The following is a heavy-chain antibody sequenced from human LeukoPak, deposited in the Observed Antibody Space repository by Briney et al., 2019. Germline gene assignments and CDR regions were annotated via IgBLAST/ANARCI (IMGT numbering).Heavy chain of an antibody. D-gene: IGHD4-23*01. CDR1: GGSISSGDYY. Sequence: SETLSLTCTVSGGSISSGDYYWSWIRQPPGKGLEWIGYIYYSGSTYYNPSLKSRVTISVDTSKNQFSLKLSSVTAADTAVYYCASDRGYGGNDYWGQGTLVTVSS. V-gene: IGHV4-30-4*01. CDR2: IYYSGST. J-gene: IGHJ4*02. CDR3: ASDRGYGGNDY.